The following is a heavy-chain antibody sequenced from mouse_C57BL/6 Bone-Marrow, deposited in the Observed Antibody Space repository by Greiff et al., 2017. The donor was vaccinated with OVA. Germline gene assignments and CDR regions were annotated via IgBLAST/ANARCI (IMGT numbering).Heavy chain of an antibody. J-gene: IGHJ2*01. D-gene: IGHD1-1*01. CDR3: ARGYYGSSYDY. CDR2: IYPGDGDT. Sequence: QVQLKQSGPELVKPGASVKISCKASGYAFSSSWMNWVKQRPGKGLEWIGRIYPGDGDTNYNGKFKGKATLTADKSSSTAYMQLSRLTSEDSAVYFCARGYYGSSYDYWGQGTTLTVSS. V-gene: IGHV1-82*01. CDR1: GYAFSSSW.